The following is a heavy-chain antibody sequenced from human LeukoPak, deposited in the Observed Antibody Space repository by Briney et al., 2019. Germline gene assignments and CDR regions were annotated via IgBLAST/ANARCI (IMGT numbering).Heavy chain of an antibody. V-gene: IGHV3-23*01. CDR3: VKGRPNYYDSSGHYYRRGGDY. Sequence: GGSLRLSCAASGFTFSSYAMSWVRQAPGKGLEWVSSVSGSGGYTYYAGSVKGRFTISRDNSKNTLYLQMNSLRAEDTAIYYCVKGRPNYYDSSGHYYRRGGDYWGQGTLVTVSS. J-gene: IGHJ4*02. D-gene: IGHD3-22*01. CDR2: VSGSGGYT. CDR1: GFTFSSYA.